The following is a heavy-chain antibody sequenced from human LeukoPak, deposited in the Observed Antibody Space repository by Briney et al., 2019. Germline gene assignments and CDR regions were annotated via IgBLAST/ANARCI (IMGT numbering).Heavy chain of an antibody. CDR2: IKEDGSEK. V-gene: IGHV3-7*01. CDR1: EFTFSDYW. CDR3: ATYKNWVAGDV. J-gene: IGHJ6*02. Sequence: PGGSLRLSCAASEFTFSDYWVSWVRQAPGKGPEWVANIKEDGSEKQYVDSVKGRFTVSRDNAKNSLFLQMNSLRLEDTAVYYCATYKNWVAGDVWGQGTTVSVSS. D-gene: IGHD7-27*01.